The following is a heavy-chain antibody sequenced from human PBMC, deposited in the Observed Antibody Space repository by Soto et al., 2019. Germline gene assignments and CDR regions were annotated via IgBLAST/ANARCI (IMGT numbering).Heavy chain of an antibody. CDR3: ARKAWVRFDY. CDR2: VFHTGNT. V-gene: IGHV4-4*02. J-gene: IGHJ4*02. Sequence: SETLCLTCAVSGDSISSSVGWTWVRQPPGKGLEWIGEVFHTGNTNYNPSLKSRVTMSVDKSTNEFSLKVTSVTAADTAIYYCARKAWVRFDYWGQGALVTVSS. D-gene: IGHD7-27*01. CDR1: GDSISSSVG.